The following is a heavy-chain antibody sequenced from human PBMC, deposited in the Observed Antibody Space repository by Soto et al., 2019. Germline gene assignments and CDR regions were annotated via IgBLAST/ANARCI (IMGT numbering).Heavy chain of an antibody. CDR2: IWYDGSNK. CDR3: ARDGGGSFKLPPQMNYYYYYMDV. J-gene: IGHJ6*03. CDR1: GFTFSSYG. D-gene: IGHD2-15*01. V-gene: IGHV3-33*01. Sequence: GGSLRLSCAASGFTFSSYGMHWVRQAPGKGLEWVAVIWYDGSNKYYADSVKGRFTISRDNSKNTLYLQMNSLRAEDTAVYYCARDGGGSFKLPPQMNYYYYYMDVWGKGTTVTVSS.